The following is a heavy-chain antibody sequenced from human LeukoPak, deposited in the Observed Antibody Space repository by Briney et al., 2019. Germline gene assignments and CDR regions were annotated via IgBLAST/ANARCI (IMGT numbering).Heavy chain of an antibody. D-gene: IGHD3-22*01. V-gene: IGHV3-74*01. J-gene: IGHJ4*02. CDR2: INTDGSST. Sequence: PGGSLRLSCAASGFTFSNYWMHWVRQAPGKGLVWVSRINTDGSSTNYADSVKGRFTISRDNAKNTLYLQMNSLRAGDTAVYYCARDLLYDGSGYYPGYWGQGTLVTVSS. CDR3: ARDLLYDGSGYYPGY. CDR1: GFTFSNYW.